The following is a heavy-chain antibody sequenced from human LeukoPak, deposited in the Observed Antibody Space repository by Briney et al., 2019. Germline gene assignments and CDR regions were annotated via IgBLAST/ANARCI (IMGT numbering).Heavy chain of an antibody. D-gene: IGHD1-1*01. CDR2: VKNQVDGGTT. CDR1: GFTFNSAW. J-gene: IGHJ5*01. CDR3: TTVPGTTAASRGWFDF. Sequence: GGSLRLSCAGSGFTFNSAWMSWVRQSPGKGLEWVGRVKNQVDGGTTDYAASVQGRFTISRDDSNKVMYLQMNSLKDDATVVYYGTTVPGTTAASRGWFDFWSQGTLVIVSS. V-gene: IGHV3-15*05.